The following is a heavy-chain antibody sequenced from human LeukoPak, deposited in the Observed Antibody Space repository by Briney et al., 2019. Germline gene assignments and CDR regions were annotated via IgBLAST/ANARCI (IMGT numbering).Heavy chain of an antibody. D-gene: IGHD6-19*01. CDR3: ASSPPAVAGINDY. V-gene: IGHV3-23*01. Sequence: GGSLRLTCAASGFTFSSYAMSWVRQAPGKGLEWVSVISGSGGSTYYADSVKGRFTISRDNSKNTLYLQMNSLRAEDTAVYYCASSPPAVAGINDYWGQGTLVTVSS. CDR1: GFTFSSYA. J-gene: IGHJ4*02. CDR2: ISGSGGST.